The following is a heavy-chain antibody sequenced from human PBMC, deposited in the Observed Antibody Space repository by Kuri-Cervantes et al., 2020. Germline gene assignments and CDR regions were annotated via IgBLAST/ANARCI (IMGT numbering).Heavy chain of an antibody. J-gene: IGHJ4*02. D-gene: IGHD6-19*01. CDR2: IYYSGST. Sequence: SETLSLTCTVSGGSISSGDYYWSWIRQPPGKGLEWIGYIYYSGSTYYNPSLKSRVTISVDTSKNQFSLKLSSVTAADTAVYYCARVGSSGWYAGYWGQGTLVTVSS. CDR1: GGSISSGDYY. V-gene: IGHV4-30-4*02. CDR3: ARVGSSGWYAGY.